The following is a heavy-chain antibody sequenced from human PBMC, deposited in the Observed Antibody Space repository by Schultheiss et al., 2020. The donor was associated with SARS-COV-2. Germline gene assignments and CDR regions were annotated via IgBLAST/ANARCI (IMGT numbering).Heavy chain of an antibody. CDR1: GGSVSSGSYY. D-gene: IGHD1-26*01. CDR3: ARAGGGWEGSYYYYYGMDV. J-gene: IGHJ6*02. Sequence: SETLSLTCTVSGGSVSSGSYYWSWIRQPPGKGLEWIGYIYYSGSTYYNPSLKSRVTISVDTSKNQFSLKLSSVTAADTAVYYCARAGGGWEGSYYYYYGMDVWGQGTTVTVSS. V-gene: IGHV4-61*01. CDR2: IYYSGST.